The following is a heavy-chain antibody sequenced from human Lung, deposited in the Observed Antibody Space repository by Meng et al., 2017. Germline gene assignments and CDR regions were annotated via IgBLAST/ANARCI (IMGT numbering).Heavy chain of an antibody. CDR1: GDSVSTNSAA. CDR2: AYYRSKWYN. D-gene: IGHD6-19*01. J-gene: IGHJ4*02. CDR3: ARSQQWLDS. Sequence: QVHLQQSGPGLVKPSQTLSLTCAISGDSVSTNSAAWNCSRQSPSRGIAWLGRAYYRSKWYNGYAVSVRSRITINPDTSKNQFSLQLNSVTPEDTAVYYCARSQQWLDSWGQGTLVTVSS. V-gene: IGHV6-1*01.